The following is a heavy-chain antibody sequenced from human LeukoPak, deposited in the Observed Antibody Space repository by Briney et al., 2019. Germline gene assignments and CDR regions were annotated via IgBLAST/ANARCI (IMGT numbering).Heavy chain of an antibody. J-gene: IGHJ6*03. CDR1: GGSISSYY. D-gene: IGHD6-13*01. Sequence: SETLSLTCTVSGGSISSYYWSWIRQPPGKGLEWIGYIYYSGSTNYNPSLKSRVTISVDTSKNQFSLKLSSVTAADTAVYYCARVVLEVSSSWYHYYYYYMDVWGKGTTVTISS. V-gene: IGHV4-59*01. CDR2: IYYSGST. CDR3: ARVVLEVSSSWYHYYYYYMDV.